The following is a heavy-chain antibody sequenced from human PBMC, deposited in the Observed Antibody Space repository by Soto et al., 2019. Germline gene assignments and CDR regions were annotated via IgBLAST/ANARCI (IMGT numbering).Heavy chain of an antibody. V-gene: IGHV1-58*01. CDR2: IVVGSGNT. D-gene: IGHD5-12*01. CDR1: GFTFTSSA. Sequence: SVKVSCKASGFTFTSSAVQWARQARGQRLEWIGWIVVGSGNTNYAQKFQERVTITRDMSTSTAYMELSSLRSEDTAVYYCAADRDIVATIPRFYYYYGMDVWGQGTTVTVSS. CDR3: AADRDIVATIPRFYYYYGMDV. J-gene: IGHJ6*02.